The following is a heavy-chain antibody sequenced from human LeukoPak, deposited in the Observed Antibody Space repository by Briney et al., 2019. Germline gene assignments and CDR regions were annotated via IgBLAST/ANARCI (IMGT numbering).Heavy chain of an antibody. J-gene: IGHJ5*02. D-gene: IGHD2-15*01. CDR3: AREVNHCSGDICSPDWFHP. Sequence: PSETLSLTCTVSGGSFSSYYWSWIRQPPGKGLEWIGYISYSGSTSYNPSLKSRVTISVDTSKNQFSLKQNSVTPADTAVYFCAREVNHCSGDICSPDWFHPWGQGTLVSVSS. CDR2: ISYSGST. CDR1: GGSFSSYY. V-gene: IGHV4-59*01.